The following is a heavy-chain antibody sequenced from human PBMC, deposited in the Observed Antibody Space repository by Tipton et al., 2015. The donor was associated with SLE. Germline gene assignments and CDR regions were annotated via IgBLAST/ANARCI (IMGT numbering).Heavy chain of an antibody. V-gene: IGHV4-59*12. D-gene: IGHD3-22*01. J-gene: IGHJ4*02. CDR2: INHGGST. CDR3: ATTKIRTYYDVSLDY. CDR1: GGSISSYY. Sequence: TLSLTCTVSGGSISSYYWSWIRQPPGKGLEWIGEINHGGSTNYNPSLKSRVTISVDTSKNQFSLKLSSVTAADTAVYYCATTKIRTYYDVSLDYWGQGTQVTVSS.